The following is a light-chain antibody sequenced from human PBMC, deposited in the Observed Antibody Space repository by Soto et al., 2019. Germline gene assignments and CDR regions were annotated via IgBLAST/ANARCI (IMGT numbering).Light chain of an antibody. V-gene: IGLV1-40*01. CDR3: QSYDSSLSVV. CDR1: SSNIGAGYD. Sequence: QPVLTQPPSVSGAPGQRVTISCTGSSSNIGAGYDVHWYQQLPGTAPKLLIYGNSNRPSGVPDRFSGSKSGTSASLAITGLQAEDEADYYCQSYDSSLSVVFGGWTQLTVL. J-gene: IGLJ2*01. CDR2: GNS.